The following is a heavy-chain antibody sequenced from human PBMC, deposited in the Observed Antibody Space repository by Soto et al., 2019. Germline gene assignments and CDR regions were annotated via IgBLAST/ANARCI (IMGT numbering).Heavy chain of an antibody. D-gene: IGHD4-4*01. Sequence: SETLSLTCTVSGGSISSYYWSWIRQPPGKGLEWIGYIYYSGSTNYNPSLKSRVTISVDTSKNQFSLKLSSVTAADTAVYYCGRSPYYSNFDYWGQGTLVTVSS. CDR3: GRSPYYSNFDY. V-gene: IGHV4-59*01. CDR1: GGSISSYY. CDR2: IYYSGST. J-gene: IGHJ4*02.